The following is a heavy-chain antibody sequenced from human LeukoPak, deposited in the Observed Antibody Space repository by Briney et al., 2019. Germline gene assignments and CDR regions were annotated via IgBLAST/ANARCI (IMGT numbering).Heavy chain of an antibody. CDR3: AKADPAYYDFWSGYYLLDY. Sequence: GGSLRLSCAASGFTFSSYAMSWVRQAPGKGLEWVSAISSSGGSTYYADSVKGRFTISRDNSKNTLYLQMNSLRAEDTAVYYCAKADPAYYDFWSGYYLLDYWGQGTLVTVSS. D-gene: IGHD3-3*01. V-gene: IGHV3-23*01. CDR1: GFTFSSYA. J-gene: IGHJ4*02. CDR2: ISSSGGST.